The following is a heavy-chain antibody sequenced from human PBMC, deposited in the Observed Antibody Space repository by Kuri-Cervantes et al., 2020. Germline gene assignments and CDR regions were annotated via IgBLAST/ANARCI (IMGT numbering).Heavy chain of an antibody. J-gene: IGHJ4*02. CDR1: GFTFSSYG. V-gene: IGHV3-15*01. Sequence: GGSLRPSCAASGFTFSSYGMHWVRQAPGKGLEWVGRIKSKTDGGTTDYDAPVKGRFTISRDDSNNKLYLQMNRLKTEDTAVYYCTTDLLWWLVQGLAFDYWGQGTLVTVSS. D-gene: IGHD2-21*01. CDR2: IKSKTDGGTT. CDR3: TTDLLWWLVQGLAFDY.